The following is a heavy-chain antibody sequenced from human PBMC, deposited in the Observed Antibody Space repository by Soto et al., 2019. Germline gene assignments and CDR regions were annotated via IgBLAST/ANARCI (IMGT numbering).Heavy chain of an antibody. J-gene: IGHJ5*02. CDR2: ISSNSGTK. D-gene: IGHD3-10*01. V-gene: IGHV3-48*02. Sequence: EVQLVESGGGLVQPGGSLRLSCEASAFTFSTYSMNWVRQAPGKGLECVSYISSNSGTKYYAESVKGRFTISRDDAKNSLYVQMSSLRDEDTDIYYFARYVAKSMVMRYFDPWGQGTLVTVSS. CDR3: ARYVAKSMVMRYFDP. CDR1: AFTFSTYS.